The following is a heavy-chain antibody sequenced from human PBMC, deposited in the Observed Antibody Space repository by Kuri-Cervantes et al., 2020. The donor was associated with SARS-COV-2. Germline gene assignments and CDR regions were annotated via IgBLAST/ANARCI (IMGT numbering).Heavy chain of an antibody. CDR1: GGSFSGYY. CDR2: INHSGST. V-gene: IGHV4-34*01. D-gene: IGHD6-19*01. J-gene: IGHJ4*02. Sequence: GSLRLSCAAYGGSFSGYYWSWIRQPPGKGLEWIGEINHSGSTNYNPSLKSRVTISVDTSKNQFSLKLSSVTAADTAVYYCARVSSGWYSRLFDYWGQGTLVTVSS. CDR3: ARVSSGWYSRLFDY.